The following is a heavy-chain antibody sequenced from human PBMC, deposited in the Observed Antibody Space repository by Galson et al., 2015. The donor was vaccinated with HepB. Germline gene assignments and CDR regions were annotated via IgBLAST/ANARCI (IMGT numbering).Heavy chain of an antibody. Sequence: SLRLSCAASGFTFDDYAMHWVRQAPGKGLEWVSGIIWNSGSVGYADFVKGRFTISRDNAKNSLYRQMNSLRTEDTALYYCAKGYRDYLSYGMDVWGQGTTVTVSS. CDR3: AKGYRDYLSYGMDV. D-gene: IGHD4-17*01. CDR2: IIWNSGSV. CDR1: GFTFDDYA. J-gene: IGHJ6*02. V-gene: IGHV3-9*01.